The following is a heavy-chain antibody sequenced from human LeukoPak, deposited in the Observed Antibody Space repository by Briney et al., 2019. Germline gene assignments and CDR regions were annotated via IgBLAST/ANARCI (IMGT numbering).Heavy chain of an antibody. D-gene: IGHD2-2*02. CDR1: GFTFSSYW. CDR2: MNQDGTQK. V-gene: IGHV3-7*01. Sequence: PGGSLRLSCAASGFTFSSYWMSWVRQAPGKGLEWVANMNQDGTQKYYLDSVKGRFTISRDNAKNSLNLQMNSLRAEDSAVYYCASYCSSTSCYTFDYWGQGTLVTVSS. CDR3: ASYCSSTSCYTFDY. J-gene: IGHJ4*02.